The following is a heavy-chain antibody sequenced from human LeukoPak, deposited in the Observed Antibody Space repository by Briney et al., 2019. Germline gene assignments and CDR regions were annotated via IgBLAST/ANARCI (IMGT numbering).Heavy chain of an antibody. CDR3: AKFYDILTGYFDH. V-gene: IGHV3-23*01. J-gene: IGHJ4*02. CDR2: ISGGGGGT. D-gene: IGHD3-9*01. CDR1: GFTFTTYA. Sequence: GGSLRLSCAASGFTFTTYAMGWVRQSPGKGLEWVSSISGGGGGTYYAEFVKGRFTISRDNSKNTLYLQMNRLRAEATAVYYCAKFYDILTGYFDHWGQGTLVTVSS.